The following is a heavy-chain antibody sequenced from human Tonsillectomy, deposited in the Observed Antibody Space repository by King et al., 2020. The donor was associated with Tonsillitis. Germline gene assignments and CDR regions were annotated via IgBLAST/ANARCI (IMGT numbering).Heavy chain of an antibody. CDR1: GVILGDFA. CDR2: IRNKGYGGTT. CDR3: SSPDYYDSSGYYLGY. V-gene: IGHV3-49*04. Sequence: VQLVESGGGLVQPGRSLRLSCTASGVILGDFAMNWVRQAPGKGLEWVGFIRNKGYGGTTEYAASVKGRFTISRDDSKSIAYLQMNSLETEDTAVYYCSSPDYYDSSGYYLGYWGQGTLVTVSS. D-gene: IGHD3-22*01. J-gene: IGHJ4*02.